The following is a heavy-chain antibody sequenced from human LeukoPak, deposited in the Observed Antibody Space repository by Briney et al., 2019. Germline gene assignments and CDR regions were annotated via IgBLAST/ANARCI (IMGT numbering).Heavy chain of an antibody. J-gene: IGHJ4*02. CDR2: ISYDGSNK. Sequence: GGSLRLSCAASGFTFGDYAMHWVRQAPGKGLEWVAVISYDGSNKYYADSVKGRFTISRDNPKNTLYLQMNSLRAEDTAVYYCAKDGRGWYPFDYWGQGTLVTVSS. CDR1: GFTFGDYA. V-gene: IGHV3-30*18. D-gene: IGHD6-19*01. CDR3: AKDGRGWYPFDY.